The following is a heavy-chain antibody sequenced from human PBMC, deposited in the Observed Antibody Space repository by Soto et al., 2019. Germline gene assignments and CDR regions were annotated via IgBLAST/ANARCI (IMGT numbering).Heavy chain of an antibody. CDR1: GGSISSGGYY. V-gene: IGHV4-31*03. J-gene: IGHJ4*02. CDR2: IYYSGST. CDR3: GPRGAVADPRGY. Sequence: SETLSLTCTVSGGSISSGGYYWSWIRQHPGKGLEWIGYIYYSGSTYYNPSLESRVTISVDTSKNQFSLKLSSVTAADTAVYYCGPRGAVADPRGYWGQGTLVTVSS. D-gene: IGHD6-19*01.